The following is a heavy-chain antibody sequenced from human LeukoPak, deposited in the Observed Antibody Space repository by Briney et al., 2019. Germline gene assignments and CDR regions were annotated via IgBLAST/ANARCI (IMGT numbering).Heavy chain of an antibody. Sequence: GGSLRLSCAASGFTFSSYGMHWVRQAPGKGLDWVSAISGSGGSTYYADSVKGRFTISRDNSKNTLYLQMNSLRAEDTAVYYCAKMSYSSSSFFDYWGQGTLVTVSS. CDR2: ISGSGGST. V-gene: IGHV3-23*01. CDR3: AKMSYSSSSFFDY. CDR1: GFTFSSYG. J-gene: IGHJ4*02. D-gene: IGHD6-6*01.